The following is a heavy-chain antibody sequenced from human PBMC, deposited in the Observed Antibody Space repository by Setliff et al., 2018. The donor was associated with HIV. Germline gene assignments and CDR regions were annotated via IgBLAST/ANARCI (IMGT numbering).Heavy chain of an antibody. CDR2: INPGGST. V-gene: IGHV4-34*01. CDR1: GGSFSGYY. J-gene: IGHJ4*02. Sequence: PSETLSLTCAVYGGSFSGYYWSWIRQPPGKGLEWIGEINPGGSTSYNPSLKIRVTISLDTSKKQFSLRMTSVTAADTGLYYCARATATGYYFDSWGQGTLVTVSS. D-gene: IGHD2-15*01. CDR3: ARATATGYYFDS.